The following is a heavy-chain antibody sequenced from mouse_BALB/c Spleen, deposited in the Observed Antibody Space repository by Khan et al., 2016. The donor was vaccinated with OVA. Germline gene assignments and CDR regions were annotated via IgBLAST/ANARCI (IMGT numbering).Heavy chain of an antibody. CDR2: ISPGSGDT. CDR1: GYTFTDYY. CDR3: ARRNYFGYTFAY. Sequence: QVQLKQSGAELARPGASVKLSCKASGYTFTDYYINWVKLRTGQGLEWIGEISPGSGDTYYNARFKGMATLTADKSSSTAYMQLSSLTSEASAVYFCARRNYFGYTFAYWGQGTLVTVSA. D-gene: IGHD1-2*01. V-gene: IGHV1-77*01. J-gene: IGHJ3*01.